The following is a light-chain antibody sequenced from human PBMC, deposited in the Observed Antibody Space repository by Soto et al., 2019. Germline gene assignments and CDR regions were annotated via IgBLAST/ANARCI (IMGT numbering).Light chain of an antibody. V-gene: IGKV1-39*01. CDR3: QPYNSHRT. J-gene: IGKJ1*01. CDR1: QSIRSY. CDR2: AAS. Sequence: DIQMSHSADSLSACVAERVTMTCRASQSIRSYLNWYQQKPGKAPKILIYAASSLQSGVPSRFSGIGSGTYFTLTISSLQPDDAATYYCQPYNSHRTFGQGTKVDIK.